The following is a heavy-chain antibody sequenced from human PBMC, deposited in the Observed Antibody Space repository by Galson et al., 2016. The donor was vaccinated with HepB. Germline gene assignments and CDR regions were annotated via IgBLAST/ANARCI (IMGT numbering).Heavy chain of an antibody. J-gene: IGHJ5*02. CDR3: ARDRGGSAGAFNWFDP. CDR2: INGDGTNT. V-gene: IGHV3-74*01. D-gene: IGHD3-10*01. Sequence: SLRLSCAASGFTFSTNWMHWVRQAPGKGLVWVSRINGDGTNTDYADSVKGRFTIFRDNAENTLYLQMNSLRVEDTAVYYCARDRGGSAGAFNWFDPWGQGAQVTVSS. CDR1: GFTFSTNW.